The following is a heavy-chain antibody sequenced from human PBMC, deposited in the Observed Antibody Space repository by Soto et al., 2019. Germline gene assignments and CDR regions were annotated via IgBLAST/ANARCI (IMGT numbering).Heavy chain of an antibody. J-gene: IGHJ1*01. Sequence: GASVKVSCKASGYKFTTYFIHWVRQAPGQGLEWMGMIHPSGDTGYGQKFRGRVTMTIDTSTTTAYMELRNLTSEDTAIYFSVRRYCKTTPCSGDFQHWGQGTPVPVSS. CDR3: VRRYCKTTPCSGDFQH. CDR2: IHPSGDT. D-gene: IGHD2-15*01. CDR1: GYKFTTYF. V-gene: IGHV1-46*01.